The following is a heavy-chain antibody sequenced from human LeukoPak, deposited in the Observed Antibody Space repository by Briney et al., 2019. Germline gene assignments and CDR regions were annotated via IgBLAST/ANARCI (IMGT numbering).Heavy chain of an antibody. J-gene: IGHJ3*02. CDR3: ARPISTHYYDSSGYSPDAFDI. Sequence: ASVKVSCKASGYTFTGYYMHWVRPAPGQGLEWMGWINPNSGGTNYAQKFQGRVTMTRDTSISTAYMELSRLRSDDTAVYYCARPISTHYYDSSGYSPDAFDIWGQGTMVTVSS. V-gene: IGHV1-2*02. CDR1: GYTFTGYY. CDR2: INPNSGGT. D-gene: IGHD3-22*01.